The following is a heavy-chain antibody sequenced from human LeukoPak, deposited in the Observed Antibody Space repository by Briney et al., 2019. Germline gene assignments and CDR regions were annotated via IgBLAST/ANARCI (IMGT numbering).Heavy chain of an antibody. V-gene: IGHV4-34*01. Sequence: PSETLSLTCAVYGGSFSGYYWSWIRQPPGKGLEWIGEINHSGSTNYNPSLKSRVTISVDTSKNQFSLKLSSVTAADTAVYYCARRPRYSSSWYNWFDPWGQGTLVAVSS. CDR2: INHSGST. CDR1: GGSFSGYY. J-gene: IGHJ5*02. D-gene: IGHD6-13*01. CDR3: ARRPRYSSSWYNWFDP.